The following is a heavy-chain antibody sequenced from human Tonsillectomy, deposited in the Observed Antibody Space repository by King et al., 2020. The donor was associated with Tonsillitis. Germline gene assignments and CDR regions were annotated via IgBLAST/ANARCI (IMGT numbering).Heavy chain of an antibody. CDR1: GGSTSNYY. J-gene: IGHJ4*02. CDR2: VYYSGNT. D-gene: IGHD5-24*01. Sequence: QLQESGPGLVKPSETLSLTCTVSGGSTSNYYWSWLRQPPGKGLEWIGYVYYSGNTNYNPSLKSRVTISLHTSKNQFSLKLRSVTAADTAVYYCARGASQDDYNYYFDYWGQGTLVTVSS. CDR3: ARGASQDDYNYYFDY. V-gene: IGHV4-59*01.